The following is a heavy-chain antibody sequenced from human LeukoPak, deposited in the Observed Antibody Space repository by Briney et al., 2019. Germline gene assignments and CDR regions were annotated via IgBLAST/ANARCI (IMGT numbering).Heavy chain of an antibody. J-gene: IGHJ4*02. V-gene: IGHV5-51*01. CDR2: IYPGDSDT. Sequence: GESLKISCKGSGYSITSFWIGWVRQMPGKGLELMGTIYPGDSDTRYSPSFQGQVTISADKFRTTAYLQWSGLRGADSAMYYCARLLGGTYYYFDLWGRGTLVSVSS. CDR1: GYSITSFW. D-gene: IGHD1-7*01. CDR3: ARLLGGTYYYFDL.